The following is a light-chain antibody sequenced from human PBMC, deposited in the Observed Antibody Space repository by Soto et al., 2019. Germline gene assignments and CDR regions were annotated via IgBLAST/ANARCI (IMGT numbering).Light chain of an antibody. Sequence: DIKMTQSPSSLSASVGDRVTITCRATQDISNYLAWYQQKPGKVPNLLIYAASTLQSGVPSRFSGSGSWTDYTLTISSLQAEDGATNYCQKYSSAPTWTFGQGTKVEI. CDR1: QDISNY. V-gene: IGKV1-27*01. CDR2: AAS. CDR3: QKYSSAPTWT. J-gene: IGKJ1*01.